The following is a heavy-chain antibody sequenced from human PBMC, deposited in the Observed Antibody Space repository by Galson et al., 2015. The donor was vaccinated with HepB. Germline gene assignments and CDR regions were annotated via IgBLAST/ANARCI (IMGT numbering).Heavy chain of an antibody. CDR1: GFTVSSNY. J-gene: IGHJ4*02. CDR3: AREGGPAVADYFDY. D-gene: IGHD3-16*01. CDR2: IYSGGSR. V-gene: IGHV3-66*02. Sequence: SLRLSCAASGFTVSSNYMNWVRQAPGKGLEWVSIIYSGGSRYYADSVEGRFTISRDNSKNTLYLQMNSLRPEDTAVYYCAREGGPAVADYFDYWGQGTLVTVSS.